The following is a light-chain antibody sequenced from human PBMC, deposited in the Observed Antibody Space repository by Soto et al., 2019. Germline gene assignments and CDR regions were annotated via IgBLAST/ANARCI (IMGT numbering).Light chain of an antibody. V-gene: IGKV3-15*01. CDR1: QSISGN. Sequence: EIVMTQSPATLSLSPGERATLSCRASQSISGNLAWYQQKPGQAPRLLIYGASTRATGVPARFSDSGSETEFSLTISSLQSEDFAVYYCQQYNDWPQTLGQGTRWIS. J-gene: IGKJ1*01. CDR3: QQYNDWPQT. CDR2: GAS.